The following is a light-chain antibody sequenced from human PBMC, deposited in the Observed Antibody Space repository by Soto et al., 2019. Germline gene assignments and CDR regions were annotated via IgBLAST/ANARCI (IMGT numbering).Light chain of an antibody. Sequence: QAVGSQEPSVSGTPGQRVAMACSGGNSNIGKNSVNWYRQVPGTAPQLLIYSDTMRSFGIPDRFSASKSGTSASLAIGGLQSDDEALYFCAAWDDSLNGLVFGGGTQLTVL. CDR2: SDT. V-gene: IGLV1-44*01. CDR1: NSNIGKNS. J-gene: IGLJ7*01. CDR3: AAWDDSLNGLV.